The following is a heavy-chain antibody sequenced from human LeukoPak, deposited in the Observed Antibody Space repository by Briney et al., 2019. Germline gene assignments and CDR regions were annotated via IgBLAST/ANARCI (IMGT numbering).Heavy chain of an antibody. D-gene: IGHD3-22*01. V-gene: IGHV4-59*01. Sequence: SETLSLTCTVSGGSISSYYWSWIRQPPGKGLEWIGYIYYSGSTNYNPSLKGRVTISVDTSKNQFSLKLSSVTAADTAVYCCARLKPDYYDSSGYLDDWGQGTLVTVSS. CDR2: IYYSGST. CDR3: ARLKPDYYDSSGYLDD. J-gene: IGHJ4*02. CDR1: GGSISSYY.